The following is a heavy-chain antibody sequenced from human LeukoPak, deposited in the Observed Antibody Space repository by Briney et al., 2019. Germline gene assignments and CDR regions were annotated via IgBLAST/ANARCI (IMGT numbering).Heavy chain of an antibody. Sequence: GGSLRLSCAASGFTFSSHWMHWVRQAPGKGLVWVSRINSDGSSTTYADSVKGRFTISRDNAMNTLYLQMNSLRAEDTAVYYCARTSRYGDYPYYYYAMDVWGQGTTVTVSS. D-gene: IGHD4-17*01. CDR1: GFTFSSHW. CDR2: INSDGSST. CDR3: ARTSRYGDYPYYYYAMDV. J-gene: IGHJ6*02. V-gene: IGHV3-74*01.